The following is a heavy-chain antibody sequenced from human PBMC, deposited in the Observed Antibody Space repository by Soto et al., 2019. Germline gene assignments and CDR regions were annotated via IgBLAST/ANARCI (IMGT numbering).Heavy chain of an antibody. V-gene: IGHV3-30-3*01. J-gene: IGHJ6*02. D-gene: IGHD6-13*01. Sequence: QVQLVESGGGVVQPGRSLRLSCAASGFTFSSYAMHWVRQDPGKGLECVAVISYVGSTKYYADSVKGRFTISRDNSKNTRYLQLNSLSAADTAVYYCARDMSAADAYYYYGMYFWGQGTTVTVSS. CDR2: ISYVGSTK. CDR3: ARDMSAADAYYYYGMYF. CDR1: GFTFSSYA.